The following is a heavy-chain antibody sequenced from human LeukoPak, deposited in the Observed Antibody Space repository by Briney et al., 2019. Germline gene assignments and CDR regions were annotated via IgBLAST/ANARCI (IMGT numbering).Heavy chain of an antibody. Sequence: KPGGSLRLSCAASGLTLSNAWMSWVRQAPGKGLEWVGRIKSKTDGGTTDYAAPEKGRFIISRDDSKSTLYLQMSSLKTEDTGVYYCPATVGTSGSYWTIDYWGQGTLVTVSS. CDR2: IKSKTDGGTT. V-gene: IGHV3-15*01. D-gene: IGHD3-10*01. CDR3: PATVGTSGSYWTIDY. J-gene: IGHJ4*02. CDR1: GLTLSNAW.